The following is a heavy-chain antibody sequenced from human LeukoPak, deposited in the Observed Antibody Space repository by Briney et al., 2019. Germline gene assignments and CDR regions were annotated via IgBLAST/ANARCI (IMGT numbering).Heavy chain of an antibody. V-gene: IGHV3-23*01. J-gene: IGHJ3*02. CDR1: GFTLNNYA. Sequence: GVSVTLSCAASGFTLNNYAMMWLPPAQGKGRVGFSDIKGSGGNKSYADSVKGRFTISRDNSKNTLYLQMNSVRAEDTGVYYCAKGLTFYCGGVAAENDAFVIWGQGTMVTVSS. CDR2: IKGSGGNK. CDR3: AKGLTFYCGGVAAENDAFVI. D-gene: IGHD2-15*01.